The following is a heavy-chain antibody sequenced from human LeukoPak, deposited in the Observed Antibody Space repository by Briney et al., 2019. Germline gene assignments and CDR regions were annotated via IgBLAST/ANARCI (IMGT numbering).Heavy chain of an antibody. CDR3: ARDKATSYLSSSDY. Sequence: SLRLSCAPSVFTLSSYCMHWVRQAPGTGLEGVAVIREDGSNKEYADSAKGRVTSSRDNSKNTLYLQMDTAHADGTGVECGARDKATSYLSSSDYWGQGTLVTVSS. J-gene: IGHJ4*02. CDR1: VFTLSSYC. CDR2: IREDGSNK. D-gene: IGHD2-2*01. V-gene: IGHV3-30*02.